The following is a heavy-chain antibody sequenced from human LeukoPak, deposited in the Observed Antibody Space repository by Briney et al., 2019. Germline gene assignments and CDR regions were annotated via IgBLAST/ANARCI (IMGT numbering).Heavy chain of an antibody. J-gene: IGHJ4*02. CDR3: AKDLSFGGVITNFDY. Sequence: GGSLRLSCAASGFTFSSYAMSWVRQAPGKGLERVSTINGGGGSTYYADSVKGRFAISRDNSKNTLYLQMNSLRAEDTAVYYCAKDLSFGGVITNFDYWGQGTLVTVSS. CDR2: INGGGGST. CDR1: GFTFSSYA. V-gene: IGHV3-23*01. D-gene: IGHD3-16*02.